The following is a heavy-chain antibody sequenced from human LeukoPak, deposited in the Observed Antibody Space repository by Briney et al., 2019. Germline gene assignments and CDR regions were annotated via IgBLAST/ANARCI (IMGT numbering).Heavy chain of an antibody. V-gene: IGHV4-31*03. Sequence: SETLSLTCTVSGTSIRRGAYSWSWVRQPPGKGLEWIAYIYYSGNTYYNPSLKRRVTISVDTSKNQFSLKLSSVTAEDTAVYCCTRPPSTLRAAMPDSWGQGTLVTVSS. J-gene: IGHJ4*02. CDR3: TRPPSTLRAAMPDS. CDR2: IYYSGNT. CDR1: GTSIRRGAYS. D-gene: IGHD2-2*01.